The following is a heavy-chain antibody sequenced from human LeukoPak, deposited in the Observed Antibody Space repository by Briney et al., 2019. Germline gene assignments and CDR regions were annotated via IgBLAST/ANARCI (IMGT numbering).Heavy chain of an antibody. CDR2: ISWNSGSM. CDR1: GFTFDDYA. CDR3: AKESYGDYGYFDY. V-gene: IGHV3-9*01. D-gene: IGHD4-17*01. J-gene: IGHJ4*02. Sequence: GGSLRLSCAASGFTFDDYAMHWVRQAPGKGLEWVSGISWNSGSMGYADSVKGRFTISRDNAKNSLYLQMNSLRAEDTALYYCAKESYGDYGYFDYWGQGTLVTVSS.